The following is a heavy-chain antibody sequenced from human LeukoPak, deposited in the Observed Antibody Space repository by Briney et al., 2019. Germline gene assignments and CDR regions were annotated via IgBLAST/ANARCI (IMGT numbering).Heavy chain of an antibody. J-gene: IGHJ5*02. D-gene: IGHD6-13*01. CDR1: GFTFSDYY. V-gene: IGHV3-11*04. CDR2: ISSSGSTI. CDR3: ASFSSTIAAAADNWFDP. Sequence: GGSLRLSCAASGFTFSDYYMSWIRQATGKGLEWVSYISSSGSTIYYADSVKGRFTISRDNAKNSLYLQMNSLRAEDTAVYYCASFSSTIAAAADNWFDPWGQGTLVTVSS.